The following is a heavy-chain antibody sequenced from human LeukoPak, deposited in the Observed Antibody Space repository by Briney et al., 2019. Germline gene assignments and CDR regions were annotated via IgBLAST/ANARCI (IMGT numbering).Heavy chain of an antibody. CDR1: GFSFTGYW. J-gene: IGHJ4*02. V-gene: IGHV5-51*01. D-gene: IGHD3-22*01. Sequence: GESLKISCKGSGFSFTGYWIAWVRQMPGKGLEWMGIIYPGDSDTRYSSSFEGQITISADKSISTAYLQWSGLKASDTAMYYCARRRGWDYDSSGYDFDYWGQGTLVTVSS. CDR2: IYPGDSDT. CDR3: ARRRGWDYDSSGYDFDY.